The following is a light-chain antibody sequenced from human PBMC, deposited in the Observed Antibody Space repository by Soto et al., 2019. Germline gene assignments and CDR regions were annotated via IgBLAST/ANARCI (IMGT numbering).Light chain of an antibody. CDR3: SSYTGGVTG. CDR2: EVS. CDR1: SGDVGGYYY. V-gene: IGLV2-14*01. Sequence: SALTQRASVSGSPGQSITISCTGTSGDVGGYYYVSWYQQLPGKAPKLMISEVSNRPSGVSNRSSGSKSGNTASLTISGLQAEDEAEYYGSSYTGGVTGFGG. J-gene: IGLJ7*01.